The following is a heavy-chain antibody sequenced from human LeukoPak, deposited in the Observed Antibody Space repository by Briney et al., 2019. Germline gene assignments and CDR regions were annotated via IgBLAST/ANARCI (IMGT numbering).Heavy chain of an antibody. Sequence: GGSLRLSCAASGFTFSSYEMNWVRQAPGKGLEWVSYISGSGTTIYYADSVRGRFTISRDNARNSLYLQMNSLRAEDTAIYYCARNPPMGHFFDCWGQGTLVTVSS. CDR1: GFTFSSYE. CDR3: ARNPPMGHFFDC. V-gene: IGHV3-48*03. D-gene: IGHD3-10*01. CDR2: ISGSGTTI. J-gene: IGHJ4*02.